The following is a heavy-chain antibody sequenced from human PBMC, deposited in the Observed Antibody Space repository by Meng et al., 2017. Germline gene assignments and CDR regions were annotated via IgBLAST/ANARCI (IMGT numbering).Heavy chain of an antibody. CDR3: AREVFGYSSSWYRVPDY. Sequence: GGSLRLFCAASGFTFSSYWMHWVRQAPGKGLVWVSRINSDGSSTSYADSVKGRFTISRDNAKNTLYLQMNSLRAEDTAVYYCAREVFGYSSSWYRVPDYWGQGTLVTVSS. D-gene: IGHD6-13*01. V-gene: IGHV3-74*01. J-gene: IGHJ4*02. CDR1: GFTFSSYW. CDR2: INSDGSST.